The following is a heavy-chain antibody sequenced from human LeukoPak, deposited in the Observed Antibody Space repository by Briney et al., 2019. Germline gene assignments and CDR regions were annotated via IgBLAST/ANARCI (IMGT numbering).Heavy chain of an antibody. J-gene: IGHJ4*02. D-gene: IGHD4-23*01. V-gene: IGHV1-69*02. CDR1: GGTSSSYT. Sequence: SVKVSCXASGGTSSSYTISWVRQARGQGLEWMGMIIPILGIANYAQKFQGRVTITADKSTSTAYMELSSLISEDTAVYYCATRGSYGGPNLDYWGQGTLVTVSS. CDR2: IIPILGIA. CDR3: ATRGSYGGPNLDY.